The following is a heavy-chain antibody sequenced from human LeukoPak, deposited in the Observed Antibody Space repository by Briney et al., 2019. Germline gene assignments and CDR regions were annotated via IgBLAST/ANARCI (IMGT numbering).Heavy chain of an antibody. CDR2: ISSSSSYI. J-gene: IGHJ4*02. CDR3: ARRSPGTTPFFDY. Sequence: KPGGSLRLSCAASGFTLSSYSMNWVRQAPGKGLEWVSSISSSSSYIYYADSEKGRFTISRDNAKNSLYLQMNSLRAEDTAVYYCARRSPGTTPFFDYWGQGTLVTVSS. D-gene: IGHD1-1*01. V-gene: IGHV3-21*06. CDR1: GFTLSSYS.